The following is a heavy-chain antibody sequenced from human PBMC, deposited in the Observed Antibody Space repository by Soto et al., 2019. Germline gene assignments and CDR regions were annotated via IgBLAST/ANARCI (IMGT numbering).Heavy chain of an antibody. CDR2: INPYDGRT. D-gene: IGHD3-10*01. J-gene: IGHJ6*02. Sequence: QVQLVQSGAEVKEPGASVKVSCKASGYTFINHYMYWVRQAPGQGLEWMGIINPYDGRTTYAQKFLGRVSMTRDTSTGTVYVELNSLSSDDTAVYYCARRESGSVRYAMDVWGQGTTVTVS. CDR3: ARRESGSVRYAMDV. CDR1: GYTFINHY. V-gene: IGHV1-46*03.